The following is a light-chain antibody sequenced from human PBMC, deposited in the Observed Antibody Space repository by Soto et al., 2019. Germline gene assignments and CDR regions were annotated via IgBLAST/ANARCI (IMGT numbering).Light chain of an antibody. V-gene: IGKV1-5*03. Sequence: DIQMTQSPSTLSGSVGDRFTIACRASQTISSWLAWYQQKPGKAPKLLIYKASSLESGVPSRFSGSGSGTDFTLTISSLQPEDFATYYCQQYNSYSWTFGQGTKVDIK. CDR3: QQYNSYSWT. CDR2: KAS. CDR1: QTISSW. J-gene: IGKJ1*01.